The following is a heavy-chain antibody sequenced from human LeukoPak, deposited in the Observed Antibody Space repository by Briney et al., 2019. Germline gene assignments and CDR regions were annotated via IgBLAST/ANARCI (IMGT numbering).Heavy chain of an antibody. Sequence: GGSLRLSCAASGFTFSSYWMSWVRQAPGKGLEWVANIKQDGSEKYYVDSVKGRFTISRDNAKNSLYLQMNSLRAEDTVVYYCARGYTVLTFGYWGQGTLVTVSS. J-gene: IGHJ4*02. CDR2: IKQDGSEK. CDR3: ARGYTVLTFGY. V-gene: IGHV3-7*01. CDR1: GFTFSSYW. D-gene: IGHD1-14*01.